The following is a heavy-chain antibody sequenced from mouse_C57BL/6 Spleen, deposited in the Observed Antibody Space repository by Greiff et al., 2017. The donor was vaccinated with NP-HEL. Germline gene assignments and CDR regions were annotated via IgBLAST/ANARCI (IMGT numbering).Heavy chain of an antibody. CDR2: ISSGGSYN. Sequence: EVHLVESGGDLVKPGGSLKLSCAASGFTFSSHVMSWVRQTPDKRLEWVATISSGGSYNYYPDSVKGRFTISRDNDKNTLYLQMSSLKSEDTAMYDYSRAYDYDGYYDYRGNTTTLTVST. V-gene: IGHV5-6*01. CDR3: SRAYDYDGYYDY. J-gene: IGHJ2*01. D-gene: IGHD2-4*01. CDR1: GFTFSSHV.